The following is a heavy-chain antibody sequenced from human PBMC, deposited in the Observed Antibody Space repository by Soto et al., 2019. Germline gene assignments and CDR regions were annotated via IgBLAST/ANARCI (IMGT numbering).Heavy chain of an antibody. D-gene: IGHD3-22*01. Sequence: SVKVSCKASGGTFGSDAITWVRQAPGQGLEWVGRIIPIFGTTNYAQNLQGRVTISADKSTLTSYMELHSLTSDDTALYYCARDSTDSGYHTNWLDPCSQVTQVIVSS. V-gene: IGHV1-69*06. CDR3: ARDSTDSGYHTNWLDP. CDR2: IIPIFGTT. J-gene: IGHJ5*02. CDR1: GGTFGSDA.